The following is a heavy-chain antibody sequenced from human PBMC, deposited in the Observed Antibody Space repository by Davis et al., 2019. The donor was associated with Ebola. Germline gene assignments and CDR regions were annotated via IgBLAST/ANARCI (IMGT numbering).Heavy chain of an antibody. CDR3: ARANWNDWALGY. D-gene: IGHD1-1*01. V-gene: IGHV1-69*05. J-gene: IGHJ4*02. CDR1: GGTFSSYA. CDR2: IIPIFGTA. Sequence: SVKVSCKASGGTFSSYAISWVRQAPGQGLEWMGGIIPIFGTASYAQKFQGRVTMTRDTSTSTVYMEVSSLRSEDTAVYYCARANWNDWALGYWGQGTLVTVSS.